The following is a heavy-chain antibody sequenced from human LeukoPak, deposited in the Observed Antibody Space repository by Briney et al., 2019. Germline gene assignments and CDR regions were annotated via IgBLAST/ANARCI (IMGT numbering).Heavy chain of an antibody. D-gene: IGHD6-19*01. CDR2: ISGSGGST. J-gene: IGHJ6*02. Sequence: GGSLRLSCAASGFTFSSYAMSWVRQAPGKGLEWVSAISGSGGSTYYADSVKGRFTISRDNSKNTLYLQMNSLRAEDTAVYYCAKCYSSGWPYYYYYGMDVWGQGTTVTVSS. CDR3: AKCYSSGWPYYYYYGMDV. CDR1: GFTFSSYA. V-gene: IGHV3-23*01.